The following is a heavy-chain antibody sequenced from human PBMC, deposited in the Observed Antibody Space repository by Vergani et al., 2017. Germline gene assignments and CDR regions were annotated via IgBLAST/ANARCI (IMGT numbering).Heavy chain of an antibody. CDR2: IYYSGST. J-gene: IGHJ5*02. V-gene: IGHV4-59*01. CDR3: AGNYGSGSYYLNWFDP. Sequence: QVQLQESGPGLVKPSETLSLTCTVSGGSISSYYWSWIRQPPGKGLEWIGYIYYSGSTNYNPSLKSRVTISVDTSKNQFSLKLSSVTAADTAVYYCAGNYGSGSYYLNWFDPWGQGTLVTVSS. D-gene: IGHD3-10*01. CDR1: GGSISSYY.